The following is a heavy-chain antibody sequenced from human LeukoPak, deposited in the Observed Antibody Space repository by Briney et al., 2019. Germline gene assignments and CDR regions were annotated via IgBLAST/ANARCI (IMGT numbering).Heavy chain of an antibody. Sequence: GGSLRLSCAASGFTFSSYAMSWVRQAPGKGLEWVSAISGSGGSTYYADSVKGRFTISRDNSKNTLYLQMNSLRAEDTAVYHCAKGGVYRSAFDYWGQGTLVTVSS. CDR1: GFTFSSYA. J-gene: IGHJ4*02. V-gene: IGHV3-23*01. CDR2: ISGSGGST. CDR3: AKGGVYRSAFDY. D-gene: IGHD1-26*01.